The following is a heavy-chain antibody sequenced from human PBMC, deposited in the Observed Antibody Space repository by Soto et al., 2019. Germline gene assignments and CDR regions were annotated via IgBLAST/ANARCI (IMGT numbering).Heavy chain of an antibody. J-gene: IGHJ4*02. V-gene: IGHV3-21*01. CDR3: ASTEPRLGG. Sequence: EVQLVESGGGLVKPGGSLRLSCAASGFTFSSYSMNWVRQAPGKGLEWVSSISSSSSYIYYADSVKGRFTISRDNAKNPLYMQMNSVRAEDTGVYYFASTEPRLGGWGQGTLVTVGS. D-gene: IGHD3-10*01. CDR2: ISSSSSYI. CDR1: GFTFSSYS.